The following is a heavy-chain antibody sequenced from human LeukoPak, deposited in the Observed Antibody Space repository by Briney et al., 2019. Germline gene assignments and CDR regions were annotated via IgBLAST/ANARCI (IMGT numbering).Heavy chain of an antibody. CDR2: IYTSGST. CDR1: GYSISSVYY. J-gene: IGHJ4*01. D-gene: IGHD1-1*01. Sequence: SETLSLTCTVSGYSISSVYYWGWIRQPPGKGLEWIGRIYTSGSTNYNPSLKSRVTISVDTSKNQFSLKLSSVTAADTAVYYCARAPPYSGTPDYWGQGTLVTVSS. CDR3: ARAPPYSGTPDY. V-gene: IGHV4-38-2*02.